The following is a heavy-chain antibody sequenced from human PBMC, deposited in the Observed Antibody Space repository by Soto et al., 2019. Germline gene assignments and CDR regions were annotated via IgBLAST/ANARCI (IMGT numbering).Heavy chain of an antibody. Sequence: SETLSLTCAVHGDSFSGDSWSWIRQSPGKGLEWIGDIIHSGSATYNPTLNSRVTMSLGTSKNQLSLKLTSVTAADTAIFYCARGHLDGTSSYYFDSWGQGTPVTVSS. CDR2: IIHSGSA. CDR1: GDSFSGDS. CDR3: ARGHLDGTSSYYFDS. V-gene: IGHV4-34*12. J-gene: IGHJ4*02. D-gene: IGHD6-6*01.